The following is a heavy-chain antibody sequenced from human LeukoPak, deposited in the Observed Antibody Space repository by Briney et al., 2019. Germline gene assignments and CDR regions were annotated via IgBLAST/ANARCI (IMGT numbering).Heavy chain of an antibody. V-gene: IGHV3-11*03. CDR3: ARSGSHDY. CDR2: ISGSSGYT. J-gene: IGHJ4*02. Sequence: GGSLRLSCAASGFTFSDYYMSWVRQAPGKGLEWVSYISGSSGYTKYADSVKGRFTISRDNAKNSLYLQMNSLRADDTAVYYCARSGSHDYWGQGTLVTVSS. D-gene: IGHD1-26*01. CDR1: GFTFSDYY.